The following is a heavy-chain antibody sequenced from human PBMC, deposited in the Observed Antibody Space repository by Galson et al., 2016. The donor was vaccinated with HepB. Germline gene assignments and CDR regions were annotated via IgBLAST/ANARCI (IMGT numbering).Heavy chain of an antibody. V-gene: IGHV6-1*01. CDR2: TYYRSNWYG. D-gene: IGHD1-1*01. J-gene: IGHJ6*02. Sequence: CAISGDSVSSNSAAWNWIRQSPSRGPEWLGRTYYRSNWYGDYAVSVRSRISIKTETSKNQFSLHLNSVTPEDTAVYYCARTYHWNYVVDVWGQGTTVTVSS. CDR1: GDSVSSNSAA. CDR3: ARTYHWNYVVDV.